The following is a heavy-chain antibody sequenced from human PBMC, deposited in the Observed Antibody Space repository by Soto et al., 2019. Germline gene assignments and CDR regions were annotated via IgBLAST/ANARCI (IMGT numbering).Heavy chain of an antibody. D-gene: IGHD1-7*01. J-gene: IGHJ5*02. CDR2: IYYSGST. V-gene: IGHV4-31*03. CDR1: GGSISSGGYY. CDR3: ARASDNWNYVNWFDP. Sequence: PSETLSLTCTVSGGSISSGGYYWSWIRQHPGKGLEWIGYIYYSGSTYYNPSLKSRVTISVDTSKNQFSLKLSSVTAADTAVYYCARASDNWNYVNWFDPWGQGTLVTVSS.